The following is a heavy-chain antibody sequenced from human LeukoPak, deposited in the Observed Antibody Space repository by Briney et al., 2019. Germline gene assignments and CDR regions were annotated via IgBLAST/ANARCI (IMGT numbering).Heavy chain of an antibody. CDR3: ASVSAYYYDSSGQMDY. Sequence: GGSLRLSCAASGFTFSSYAMHWVRQAPGKGLEWVAVISYDGSNKYYADSVKGRFTISRDNSKNTLYLQMNSLRAEDTAVYYCASVSAYYYDSSGQMDYRGQGTLVTVSS. V-gene: IGHV3-30-3*01. CDR2: ISYDGSNK. J-gene: IGHJ4*02. CDR1: GFTFSSYA. D-gene: IGHD3-22*01.